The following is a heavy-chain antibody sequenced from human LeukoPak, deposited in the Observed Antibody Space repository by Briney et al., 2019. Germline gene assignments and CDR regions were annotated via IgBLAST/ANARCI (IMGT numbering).Heavy chain of an antibody. Sequence: GGSLRLSCAASGFTFSSYAMHWLRQAPGKGLEWVAVISYDGSNKSYADSVKGRFTISRDNYKNTLYLQMNSLRAEDTAVYYCARPTTVTRINYYYYGMDVWGQGTTVTVSS. CDR2: ISYDGSNK. D-gene: IGHD4-17*01. CDR1: GFTFSSYA. J-gene: IGHJ6*02. V-gene: IGHV3-30*04. CDR3: ARPTTVTRINYYYYGMDV.